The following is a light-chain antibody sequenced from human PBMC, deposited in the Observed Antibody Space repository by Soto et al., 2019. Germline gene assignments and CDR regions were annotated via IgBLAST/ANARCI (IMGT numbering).Light chain of an antibody. Sequence: QSVLTQPPSVSGAPGQRVTISCTGNNSNIGAGYDIHWYQQLPGTAPILLIYGHRNRPSGVPDRFSGSKSGTSASLAISGLQAEDEADYFCQSYDSSLSGSYVFGTGTKVTVL. CDR2: GHR. CDR1: NSNIGAGYD. V-gene: IGLV1-40*01. J-gene: IGLJ1*01. CDR3: QSYDSSLSGSYV.